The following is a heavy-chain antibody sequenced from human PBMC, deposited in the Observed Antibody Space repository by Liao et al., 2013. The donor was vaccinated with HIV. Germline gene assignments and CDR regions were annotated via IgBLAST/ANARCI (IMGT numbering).Heavy chain of an antibody. CDR3: ARDWIISAAGFRGLFYYFDY. Sequence: QVQLQQWGAGLLKPSETLSLTCTVSGGSISSNYWSWIRQPAGKGLEWIGRIYTSGSTYYNPSLKSRVTLSVDTSKNHFSLKLSSVTAADTAVYYCARDWIISAAGFRGLFYYFDYWGQGTLVTVSS. J-gene: IGHJ4*02. CDR1: GGSISSNY. V-gene: IGHV4-59*10. D-gene: IGHD6-25*01. CDR2: IYTSGST.